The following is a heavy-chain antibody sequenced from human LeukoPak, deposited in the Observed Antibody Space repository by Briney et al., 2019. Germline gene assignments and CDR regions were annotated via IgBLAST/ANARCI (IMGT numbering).Heavy chain of an antibody. CDR3: AKDTTQWLPTYFDY. CDR2: ISGSGGST. J-gene: IGHJ4*02. CDR1: GFTFSSYA. D-gene: IGHD6-19*01. Sequence: GGSLRLSCAASGFTFSSYAMSWVRQAPGKGLEWASTISGSGGSTYYADSVKGRFTISRDNSKNTLYLQMNSLRAEDTAVYYCAKDTTQWLPTYFDYWGQGTLVTVSS. V-gene: IGHV3-23*01.